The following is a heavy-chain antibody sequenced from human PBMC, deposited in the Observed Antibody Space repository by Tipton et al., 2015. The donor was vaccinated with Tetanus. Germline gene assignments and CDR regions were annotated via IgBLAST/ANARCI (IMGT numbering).Heavy chain of an antibody. Sequence: TLSLTCTVSGGSIRSGGYYWSWIRQHPVKGLEWIGYIYYTGNTYYNPSLKSRLTISVDTSKNQFSLKLNSVTAADTAVYYCARRSVSARFADWGQGAQVTVSS. D-gene: IGHD6-6*01. CDR3: ARRSVSARFAD. CDR2: IYYTGNT. J-gene: IGHJ4*02. CDR1: GGSIRSGGYY. V-gene: IGHV4-31*03.